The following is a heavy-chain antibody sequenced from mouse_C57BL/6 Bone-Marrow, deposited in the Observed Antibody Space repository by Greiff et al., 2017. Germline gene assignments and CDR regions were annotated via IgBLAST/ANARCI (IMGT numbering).Heavy chain of an antibody. CDR1: GYTFTSYW. Sequence: QVQLQQPGTELVKPGASVKLSCKASGYTFTSYWMHWVKQRPGQGLEWIGNINPSNGGTYYTEKFKSKATLTVDKSSSTAYMQLSRLTSEDSAVYYGARERITAVVARFAYWGQGTLVTVSA. J-gene: IGHJ3*01. D-gene: IGHD1-1*01. CDR3: ARERITAVVARFAY. CDR2: INPSNGGT. V-gene: IGHV1-53*01.